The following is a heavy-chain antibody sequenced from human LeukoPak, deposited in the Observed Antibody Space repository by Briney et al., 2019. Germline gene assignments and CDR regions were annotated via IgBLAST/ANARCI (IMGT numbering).Heavy chain of an antibody. CDR3: AVKWDDYGGVFDY. V-gene: IGHV4-59*01. Sequence: SETLSLTCTVSGGSISSYYWSWIRQPPGKGLEWIGYIYYSGSTNYNPSLKSRVTISVDTSKNQFSLKLSSVTAADTAVYYCAVKWDDYGGVFDYWGQGTLVTVSS. J-gene: IGHJ4*02. CDR2: IYYSGST. CDR1: GGSISSYY. D-gene: IGHD4-23*01.